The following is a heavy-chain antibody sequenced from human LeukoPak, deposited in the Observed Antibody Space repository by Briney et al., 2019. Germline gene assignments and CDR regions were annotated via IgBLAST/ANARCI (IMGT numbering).Heavy chain of an antibody. CDR2: IKQDGSEK. V-gene: IGHV3-7*01. D-gene: IGHD1-26*01. CDR1: GFTFGSYW. Sequence: GGSLRLSCAASGFTFGSYWMSWVRQAPGKGLEWVANIKQDGSEKYYVDSVKGRFTISRDNAKNSLYLQMNSLRAEDTAVYYCARADRSDSWFDPWGQGTLVTVSS. CDR3: ARADRSDSWFDP. J-gene: IGHJ5*02.